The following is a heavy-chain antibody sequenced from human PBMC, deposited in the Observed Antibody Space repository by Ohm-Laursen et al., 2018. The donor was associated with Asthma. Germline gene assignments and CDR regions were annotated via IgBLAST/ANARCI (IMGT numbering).Heavy chain of an antibody. Sequence: SLRLSCAAFGFSFSSYSMNWVRQAPGKGLEWVSSISSSSSFIYYADSVKGRFTISRDNAKNSLYLQMNSLRAEDTAVYYCARDPYMSTWRSYWYFDLWGRGTLVTVSS. CDR2: ISSSSSFI. V-gene: IGHV3-21*01. J-gene: IGHJ2*01. CDR1: GFSFSSYS. D-gene: IGHD6-13*01. CDR3: ARDPYMSTWRSYWYFDL.